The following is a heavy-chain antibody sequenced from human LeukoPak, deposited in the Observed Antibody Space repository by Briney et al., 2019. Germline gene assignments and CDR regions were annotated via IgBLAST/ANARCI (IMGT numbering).Heavy chain of an antibody. Sequence: PGGSLRLSCAASGFTFSSYAMSWVRQAPGKGLEWVSAISGSGGSTYYADSVKGRFTISRDNSKNTLYLQMNSLRAEDTAVYYCASSGALTYGVIPAINWFDPWGQGTLVTVSS. CDR3: ASSGALTYGVIPAINWFDP. CDR1: GFTFSSYA. CDR2: ISGSGGST. D-gene: IGHD1-26*01. V-gene: IGHV3-23*01. J-gene: IGHJ5*02.